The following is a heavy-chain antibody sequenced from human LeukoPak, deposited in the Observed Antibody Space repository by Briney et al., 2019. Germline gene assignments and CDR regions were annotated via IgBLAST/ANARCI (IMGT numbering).Heavy chain of an antibody. V-gene: IGHV1-69*13. CDR2: IIPIFGTA. Sequence: SVKVSCKASGGTFSSYAISWVRQAPGQGLEWMGGIIPIFGTANYAQKFQGRVTIIADESTSTAYMELSSLRSEDTAVYYCAREYYYYYGMDVWGQGTTVTVSS. CDR1: GGTFSSYA. CDR3: AREYYYYYGMDV. J-gene: IGHJ6*02.